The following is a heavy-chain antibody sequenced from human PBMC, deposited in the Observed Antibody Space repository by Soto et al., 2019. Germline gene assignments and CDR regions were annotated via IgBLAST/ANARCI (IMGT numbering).Heavy chain of an antibody. Sequence: GSLRLSCAASGFTFSGSAMHWVRQASGKGLEWVGRIRSKTNSYATTYAASVTGRFTISRDDSKNTLYLQMNSLKTEDTAVYYCIPQGLQMDVWGQGTTVTVSS. CDR3: IPQGLQMDV. V-gene: IGHV3-73*01. CDR1: GFTFSGSA. J-gene: IGHJ6*02. D-gene: IGHD2-21*01. CDR2: IRSKTNSYAT.